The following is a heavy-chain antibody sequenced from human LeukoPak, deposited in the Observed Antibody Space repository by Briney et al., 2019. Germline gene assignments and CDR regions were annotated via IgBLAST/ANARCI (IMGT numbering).Heavy chain of an antibody. V-gene: IGHV1-18*01. J-gene: IGHJ4*02. CDR1: GYTFTSYG. CDR2: ISAYNGNT. Sequence: ASVKVSCKASGYTFTSYGISWVRQAPGQGLEWMGWISAYNGNTNYAQKLQGRVTVTTDTSTSTAYMELRSLRSDDTAVYYCARDPPDYDFWSGSETTDYWGQGTLVTVSS. D-gene: IGHD3-3*01. CDR3: ARDPPDYDFWSGSETTDY.